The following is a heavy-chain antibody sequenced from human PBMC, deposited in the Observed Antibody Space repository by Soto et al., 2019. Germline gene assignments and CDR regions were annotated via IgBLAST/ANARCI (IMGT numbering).Heavy chain of an antibody. Sequence: GASVKLSCKASGYTFTSYGISWVRQAPGQGLEWMGWISAYNGNTNYAQKLQGRVTMTTDTSTSTAYMELRSLRSDDTAVYYCAIDGWFGALLSYSHWGQGTQVTVSS. CDR3: AIDGWFGALLSYSH. D-gene: IGHD3-10*01. V-gene: IGHV1-18*01. CDR2: ISAYNGNT. J-gene: IGHJ4*01. CDR1: GYTFTSYG.